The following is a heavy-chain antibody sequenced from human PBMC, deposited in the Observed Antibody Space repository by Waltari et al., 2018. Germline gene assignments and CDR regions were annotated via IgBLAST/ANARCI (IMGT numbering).Heavy chain of an antibody. V-gene: IGHV3-13*01. CDR3: ARGLERSGYSYGRPWYFDL. Sequence: EVQLVESGGGLVQPGGSLRLSCAASGFTFSSSDMHWFRQATGTGLEWVSAIGTAGDTYYPGSVKGRFTISRENAKNSLYLQRNSLRAGDTAVYYCARGLERSGYSYGRPWYFDLWGRGTLVTVSS. D-gene: IGHD5-18*01. J-gene: IGHJ2*01. CDR2: IGTAGDT. CDR1: GFTFSSSD.